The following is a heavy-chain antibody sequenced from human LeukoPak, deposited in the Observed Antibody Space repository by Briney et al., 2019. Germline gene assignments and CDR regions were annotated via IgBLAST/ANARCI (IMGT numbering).Heavy chain of an antibody. J-gene: IGHJ3*02. CDR3: ARDSSSGWYRAFDI. D-gene: IGHD6-19*01. V-gene: IGHV1-18*01. Sequence: ASVKVSCKASGYTFTSYDINWVRQAPGQGLEWMGWISAYNGNTNYAQKLQGRVTMTTDTSTSTAYMELRSLRSDDTAVYYCARDSSSGWYRAFDIWGQGTMVTVSS. CDR2: ISAYNGNT. CDR1: GYTFTSYD.